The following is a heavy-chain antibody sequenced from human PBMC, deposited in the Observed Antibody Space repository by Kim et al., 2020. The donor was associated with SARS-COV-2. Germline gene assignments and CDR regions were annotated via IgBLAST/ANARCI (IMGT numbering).Heavy chain of an antibody. Sequence: GGSLRLSCAASGFTVSSYNMSWVRQAPGKGLEWVSSIYSSSSTYYSDYAKERCTISCSDYKNTSQLQLNNRRCADTTVVYCSTGDCDWGWCGQGYWG. V-gene: IGHV3-53*01. D-gene: IGHD6-19*01. J-gene: IGHJ4*01. CDR1: GFTVSSYN. CDR2: IYSSSST. CDR3: STGDCDWGWCGQGY.